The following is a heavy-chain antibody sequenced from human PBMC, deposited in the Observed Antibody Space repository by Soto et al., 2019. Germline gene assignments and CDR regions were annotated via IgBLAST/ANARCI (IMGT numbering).Heavy chain of an antibody. CDR3: AKVWETSSSFVYYYYMDV. CDR1: GFTFSSYA. D-gene: IGHD6-6*01. V-gene: IGHV3-23*01. Sequence: GGSLRLSCAASGFTFSSYAMSWVRQAPGKGLEWVSAISGSGGSTYYADSVKGRLTISRDNSKNTLYLQMNSLRAEDTAVYYYAKVWETSSSFVYYYYMDVWGKGTTVTVSS. J-gene: IGHJ6*03. CDR2: ISGSGGST.